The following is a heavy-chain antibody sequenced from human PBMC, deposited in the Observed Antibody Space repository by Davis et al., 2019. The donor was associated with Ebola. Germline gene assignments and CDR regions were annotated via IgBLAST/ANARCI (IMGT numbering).Heavy chain of an antibody. D-gene: IGHD3-3*01. CDR2: ISYDGSNK. J-gene: IGHJ6*02. V-gene: IGHV3-30*18. CDR3: AKGGYDFWSGSYYYYYYGMDV. CDR1: GFTFSSYG. Sequence: PGGSLRLSCAASGFTFSSYGMHWVRQAPGKGLEWVAVISYDGSNKYYADSVKGRFTISRDNSKNTLYLQMNSLRAEDTAVYYCAKGGYDFWSGSYYYYYYGMDVWGQGTTVTVSS.